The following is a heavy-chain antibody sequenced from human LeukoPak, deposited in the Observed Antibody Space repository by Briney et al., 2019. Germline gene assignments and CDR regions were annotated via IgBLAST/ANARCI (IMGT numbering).Heavy chain of an antibody. D-gene: IGHD6-19*01. J-gene: IGHJ2*01. CDR3: AKSMTLQWRGFFDL. Sequence: GGSLRLSCAASGFTFSTYAMSWVRQAPGKGLEWVSTISDSGANTYYADSVRGRFTISRDNSKNTLYLQKNSLRADDTAVYYCAKSMTLQWRGFFDLWGRGTHVTVSS. CDR1: GFTFSTYA. CDR2: ISDSGANT. V-gene: IGHV3-23*01.